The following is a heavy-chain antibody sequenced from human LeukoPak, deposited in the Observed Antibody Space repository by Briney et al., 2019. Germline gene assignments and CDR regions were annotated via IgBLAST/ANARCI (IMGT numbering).Heavy chain of an antibody. CDR1: EYTFTGYY. CDR3: ARDSRVSLDV. J-gene: IGHJ6*04. D-gene: IGHD6-13*01. Sequence: ASVKVSCEASEYTFTGYYMHWVRQAPGQGLEWMGRIDPNTGGTIYARKFQGRVTMTRDTSVNTAYMDLSRLTSDDTAVYYCARDSRVSLDVWGKGTTVTVSS. V-gene: IGHV1-2*06. CDR2: IDPNTGGT.